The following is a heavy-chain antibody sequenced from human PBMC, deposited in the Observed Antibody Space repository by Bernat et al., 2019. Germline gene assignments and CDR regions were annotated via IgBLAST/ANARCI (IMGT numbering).Heavy chain of an antibody. CDR1: GFTFSSYW. J-gene: IGHJ6*02. D-gene: IGHD2-8*01. V-gene: IGHV3-74*01. CDR2: INSDGSST. Sequence: EVQLVESGGGLVQPGGSLRLSCAASGFTFSSYWMHWVRQAPGKGLVWVSRINSDGSSTSYADSVKGRFTISRDNAKNTLYLQMNSLKTEDTAVYYCTTDGVFGGGYYYYYGMDVWGQGTTVTVSS. CDR3: TTDGVFGGGYYYYYGMDV.